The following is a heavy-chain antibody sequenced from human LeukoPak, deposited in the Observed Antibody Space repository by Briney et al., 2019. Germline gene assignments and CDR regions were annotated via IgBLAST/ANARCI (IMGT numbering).Heavy chain of an antibody. J-gene: IGHJ4*02. D-gene: IGHD3-22*01. CDR1: GFTFDDYA. CDR2: ISWNSGSI. V-gene: IGHV3-9*01. Sequence: GRSLRLSCAASGFTFDDYAMHWVRQAPGKGLEWVSGISWNSGSIGYADSVKGRSTISRDNAKNSLYLQMISLRAEDTALYYCAKDNYYDSSGSNFDYWGQGTLVTVSS. CDR3: AKDNYYDSSGSNFDY.